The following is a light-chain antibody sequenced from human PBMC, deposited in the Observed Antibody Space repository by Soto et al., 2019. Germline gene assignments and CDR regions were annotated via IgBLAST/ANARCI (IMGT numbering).Light chain of an antibody. J-gene: IGLJ1*01. V-gene: IGLV2-11*01. Sequence: QSALTQPRSVSGSPGQSGTISCTGTSSDVGGYNYVSWYQQHPGKAPKLMINDVSKRPSGVPDRFSGSKSGNTASLTISGLQAEDESDYYCCSYAGSYTYFGTGTKVTVL. CDR2: DVS. CDR1: SSDVGGYNY. CDR3: CSYAGSYTY.